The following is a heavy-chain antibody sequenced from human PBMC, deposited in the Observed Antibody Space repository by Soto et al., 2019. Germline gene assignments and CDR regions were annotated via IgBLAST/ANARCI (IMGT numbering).Heavy chain of an antibody. D-gene: IGHD5-12*01. J-gene: IGHJ6*02. CDR2: IKQDGGQT. CDR3: ARGGNGYENWPPYYYYGMDV. CDR1: GFTFDSYW. Sequence: LRLSCAASGFTFDSYWMTWVRQAPGKGLEWVAHIKQDGGQTYYVDSVKGRFTISRDNAKTSLYLQMNSLRAEDTSVYFCARGGNGYENWPPYYYYGMDVWGQGTTVTVSS. V-gene: IGHV3-7*01.